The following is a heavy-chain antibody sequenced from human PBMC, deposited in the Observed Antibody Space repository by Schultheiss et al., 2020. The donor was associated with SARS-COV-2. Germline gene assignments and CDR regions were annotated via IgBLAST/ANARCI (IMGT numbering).Heavy chain of an antibody. CDR2: IKQDGSEK. J-gene: IGHJ4*02. V-gene: IGHV3-7*01. CDR3: ARGGCSSTSCYSVYFDY. CDR1: GFTFSSYW. D-gene: IGHD2-2*01. Sequence: GGSLRLSCAASGFTFSSYWMSWVRQAPGKGLEWVTNIKQDGSEKYYVDSVKGRFTISRDNAKNSLYLQMNSLRAEDTAVYYCARGGCSSTSCYSVYFDYWGQGTLVTVSS.